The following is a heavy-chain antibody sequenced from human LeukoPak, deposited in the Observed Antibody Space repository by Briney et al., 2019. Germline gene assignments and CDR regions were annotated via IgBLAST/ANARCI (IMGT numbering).Heavy chain of an antibody. D-gene: IGHD3-22*01. CDR1: GGTFSSYA. J-gene: IGHJ3*02. CDR2: IIPIFGTA. Sequence: SVKVPCKASGGTFSSYAISWVRQAPGQGLEWMGGIIPIFGTANYAQKFQGRVTITTDESTSTAYMELSSLRSEDTAVYYCARGYYDSSGYYYGDAFDIWGQGTMVTVSS. V-gene: IGHV1-69*05. CDR3: ARGYYDSSGYYYGDAFDI.